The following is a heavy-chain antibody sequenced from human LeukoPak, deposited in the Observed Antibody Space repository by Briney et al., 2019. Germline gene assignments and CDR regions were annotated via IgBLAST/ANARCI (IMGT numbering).Heavy chain of an antibody. V-gene: IGHV3-30-3*01. J-gene: IGHJ4*02. CDR1: GFTFSIYA. D-gene: IGHD2-15*01. CDR3: ARDRGGSGSYYFDY. Sequence: GGSLRLSCAASGFTFSIYAMHWGRQAPGKGLEWVAGISYNGGNEYYSDSVKGRFTITRDNSKNTVFLQMDSLRAEDTGVYHCARDRGGSGSYYFDYWGQGTLVTVSS. CDR2: ISYNGGNE.